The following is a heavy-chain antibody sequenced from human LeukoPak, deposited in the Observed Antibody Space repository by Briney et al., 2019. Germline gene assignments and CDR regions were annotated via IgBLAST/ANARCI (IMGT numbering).Heavy chain of an antibody. CDR3: AKDDYYDTSGYRG. D-gene: IGHD3-22*01. V-gene: IGHV3-30*18. CDR2: ISYDGSNK. CDR1: GFTFSSYG. Sequence: GGSLRLACAASGFTFSSYGMHWVRQAPGKGLEWVAVISYDGSNKYYADSVKGRFTISRDNSKNTLYLQMNSLRAEDTAVYYCAKDDYYDTSGYRGWGQGTLVTVSS. J-gene: IGHJ4*02.